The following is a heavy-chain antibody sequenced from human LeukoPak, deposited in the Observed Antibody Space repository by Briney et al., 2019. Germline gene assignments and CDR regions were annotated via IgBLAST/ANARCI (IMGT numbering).Heavy chain of an antibody. D-gene: IGHD5/OR15-5a*01. CDR1: GYTFTSFD. V-gene: IGHV1-8*01. Sequence: ASVKVSCKASGYTFTSFDINWVRQATGQGLEWMGWMNPNSGKTGYAQKFQGRVTMTRNTSISTAYMELSNLRSDDTAVYYCARTSYSVGSDYWGQGTLVTVSS. CDR2: MNPNSGKT. CDR3: ARTSYSVGSDY. J-gene: IGHJ4*02.